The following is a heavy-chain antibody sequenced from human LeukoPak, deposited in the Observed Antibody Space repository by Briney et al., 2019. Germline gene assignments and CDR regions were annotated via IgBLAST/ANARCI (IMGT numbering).Heavy chain of an antibody. D-gene: IGHD6-13*01. CDR3: AKDRGRYSSSWNYFDY. Sequence: GGSLRLSCAASGFTFSIYWMSWVRQAPGKGLEWVSAISGSGGSTYYADSVKGRFTISRDNSKNTLYLQMNSLRAEDTAVYYCAKDRGRYSSSWNYFDYWGQGTLVTVSS. CDR2: ISGSGGST. V-gene: IGHV3-23*01. J-gene: IGHJ4*02. CDR1: GFTFSIYW.